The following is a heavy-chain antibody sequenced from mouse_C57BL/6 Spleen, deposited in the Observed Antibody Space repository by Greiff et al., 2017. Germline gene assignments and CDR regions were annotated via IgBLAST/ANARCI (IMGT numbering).Heavy chain of an antibody. V-gene: IGHV5-16*01. CDR3: ARERVYYYGSSYRYFDV. Sequence: EVQLMESEGGLVQPGSSMKLSCTASGFTFSDYYMAWVRQVPEKGLEWVANINYDGSSTYYLDSLKSRFIISRDNAKNILYLQMSSLKSEDTATYYCARERVYYYGSSYRYFDVWGTGTTVTVSS. J-gene: IGHJ1*03. D-gene: IGHD1-1*01. CDR2: INYDGSST. CDR1: GFTFSDYY.